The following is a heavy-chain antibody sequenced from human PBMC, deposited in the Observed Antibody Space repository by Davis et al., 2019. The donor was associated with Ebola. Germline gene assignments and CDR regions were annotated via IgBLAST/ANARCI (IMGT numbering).Heavy chain of an antibody. Sequence: MPSETLSLTCAVPGGSISSSNWWSWVRQPPGKGLEWIGEIYHSGSTNYNPSLKSRVTISVDKSKNQFSLKLSSVTAADTAVYYCARVIVATIAPFDYWGQGTLVTVSS. D-gene: IGHD5-12*01. CDR1: GGSISSSNW. J-gene: IGHJ4*02. V-gene: IGHV4-4*02. CDR2: IYHSGST. CDR3: ARVIVATIAPFDY.